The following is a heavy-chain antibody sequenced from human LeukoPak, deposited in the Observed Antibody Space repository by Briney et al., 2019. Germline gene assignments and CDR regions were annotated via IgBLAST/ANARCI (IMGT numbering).Heavy chain of an antibody. CDR1: GFTVSSNY. CDR3: ARGLFWTDNGWFFDY. V-gene: IGHV3-11*04. CDR2: ISPSGSTT. D-gene: IGHD3/OR15-3a*01. J-gene: IGHJ4*02. Sequence: GGSLRLSCAASGFTVSSNYMSWVRQAPGKGLEWVSYISPSGSTTRYADSVRGRFTISRDNAKNSLYLQMNSLRAEDTAVYFCARGLFWTDNGWFFDYWGQGTLITVSS.